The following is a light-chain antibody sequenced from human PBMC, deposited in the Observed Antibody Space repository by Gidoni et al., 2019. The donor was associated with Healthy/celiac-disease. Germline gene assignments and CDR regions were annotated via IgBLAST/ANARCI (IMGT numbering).Light chain of an antibody. CDR3: SSYSKNSSLII. Sequence: QSALTQPASVSGSPGQSITISCTGTSSDIGGFAFVSWYQQYPDKAPRLVIYDVINRPWGVPDRFSGSRFGNTASLTISGLQSEDESYYYCSSYSKNSSLIIFGGGTRLTV. V-gene: IGLV2-14*03. CDR1: SSDIGGFAF. J-gene: IGLJ2*01. CDR2: DVI.